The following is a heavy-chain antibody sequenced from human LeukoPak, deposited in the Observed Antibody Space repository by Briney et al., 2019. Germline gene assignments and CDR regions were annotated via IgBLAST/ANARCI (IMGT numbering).Heavy chain of an antibody. J-gene: IGHJ3*02. V-gene: IGHV4-34*01. CDR1: GGSFSGFY. Sequence: SETLSLTCAVYGGSFSGFYWSWIRQPPGKGLEWIREINHGGSTNYNPSLKGRVTISVDTSKNQFSLKLSSVTAADTAVYYCAIGGAFDIWGQGTMVTVSS. CDR3: AIGGAFDI. CDR2: INHGGST.